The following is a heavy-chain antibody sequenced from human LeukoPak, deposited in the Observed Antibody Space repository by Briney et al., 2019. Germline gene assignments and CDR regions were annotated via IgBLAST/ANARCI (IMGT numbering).Heavy chain of an antibody. D-gene: IGHD6-19*01. CDR1: GFSVGSPG. CDR3: AQGYLSGWYPN. J-gene: IGHJ4*02. Sequence: GGSLRLSCAVSGFSVGSPGMSWVRQAPGKGLEWISAISLDGETTYYADSVKGRFFISRDSSRNTLYLQLSSLRVEDTAVYYCAQGYLSGWYPNWGQGSLVSVSS. CDR2: ISLDGETT. V-gene: IGHV3-23*01.